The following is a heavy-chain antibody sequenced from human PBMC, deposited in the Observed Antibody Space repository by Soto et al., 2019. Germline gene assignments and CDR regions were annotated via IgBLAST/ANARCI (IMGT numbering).Heavy chain of an antibody. CDR2: ISYDGSNK. J-gene: IGHJ5*02. V-gene: IGHV3-30-3*01. CDR3: ARHYYDSSGYYLDWFDP. Sequence: RLSCAASGFTFSSYAMHRVRQAPGKGLEWVAVISYDGSNKYYADSVKGRFTISRDNSKNTLYLQMNSLRAEDTAVYYCARHYYDSSGYYLDWFDPWGQGTLVTVS. CDR1: GFTFSSYA. D-gene: IGHD3-22*01.